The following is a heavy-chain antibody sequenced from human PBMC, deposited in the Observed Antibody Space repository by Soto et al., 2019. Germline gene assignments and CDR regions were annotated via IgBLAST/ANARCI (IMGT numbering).Heavy chain of an antibody. J-gene: IGHJ6*02. V-gene: IGHV1-18*04. CDR2: ISAYNGNT. Sequence: ASVKVSCKSSGYTFTSYGISWVLQAPGQGLDWMGWISAYNGNTNYAQKLQGRVTMTTDTSTSTAYMELRSLRSDDTAVYYCARDQARSSIAAAVFYYYYGMDVWGQGTTVTVSS. CDR3: ARDQARSSIAAAVFYYYYGMDV. CDR1: GYTFTSYG. D-gene: IGHD6-13*01.